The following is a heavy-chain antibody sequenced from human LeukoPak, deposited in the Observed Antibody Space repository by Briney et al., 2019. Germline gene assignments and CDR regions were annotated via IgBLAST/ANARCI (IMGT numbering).Heavy chain of an antibody. CDR1: GGSFSGYY. V-gene: IGHV4-34*01. CDR3: AREVVAAAGRYYYYYYGMDV. Sequence: SETLSLTCAVYGGSFSGYYWSWIRQPPGRGLEWIGEINHSGSTNCNPSLKSRVTISVDTSKNQFSLKLSSVTAADTAVYYCAREVVAAAGRYYYYYYGMDVWGQGTTVTVSS. D-gene: IGHD6-13*01. J-gene: IGHJ6*02. CDR2: INHSGST.